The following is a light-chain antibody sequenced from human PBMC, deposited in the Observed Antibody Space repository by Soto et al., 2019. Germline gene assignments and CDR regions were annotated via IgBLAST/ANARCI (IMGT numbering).Light chain of an antibody. CDR2: KAS. CDR3: QQYNTYSWT. J-gene: IGKJ1*01. CDR1: QSISTW. Sequence: DIQMTQSPSTLSASVGYRVTITCRASQSISTWLAWYQQKPGKGPTLLIYKASRLESGVPSRFSGSGSGTEFALTLSSXQPADFATYYCQQYNTYSWTFGQGTNVDTK. V-gene: IGKV1-5*03.